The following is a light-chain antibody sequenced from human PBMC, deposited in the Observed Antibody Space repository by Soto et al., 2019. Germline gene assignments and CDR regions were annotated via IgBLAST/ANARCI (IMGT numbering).Light chain of an antibody. Sequence: EIVLTQSPGTLSLSPGERATLSCRSSQSVSSSYLAWYQQKPGQAPRLLIYDGSSRAPGIPDRFSGSGSGTDFTLTISRLEPEDFAVYYCQQYGSSPTFGQGTKVEIK. CDR3: QQYGSSPT. CDR1: QSVSSSY. V-gene: IGKV3-20*01. J-gene: IGKJ1*01. CDR2: DGS.